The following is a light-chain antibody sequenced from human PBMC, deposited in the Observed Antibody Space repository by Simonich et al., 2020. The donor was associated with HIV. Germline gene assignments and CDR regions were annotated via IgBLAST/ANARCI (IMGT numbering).Light chain of an antibody. CDR2: DAS. Sequence: EIVLTQSPGTLSLSPGERATLSCRASQSVSSSYLAWYQQKPGLAPRLLIYDASSRATGIPDRVSGSGSGTDFTLTINSLEPGDSAVYYCQQRTNWLTFGGGTKVEIK. J-gene: IGKJ4*01. V-gene: IGKV3D-20*02. CDR3: QQRTNWLT. CDR1: QSVSSSY.